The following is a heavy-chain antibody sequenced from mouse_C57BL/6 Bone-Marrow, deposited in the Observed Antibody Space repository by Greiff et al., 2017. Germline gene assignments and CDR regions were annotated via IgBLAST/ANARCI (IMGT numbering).Heavy chain of an antibody. V-gene: IGHV1-69*01. CDR3: ARGAYYFDY. Sequence: QVQLQQPGAELVMPGASVKLSCKASGYNFTSYWMHWVKQRPGQGLEWIGEIDPSDSYTNYNQKFKGKSTLTVDKSSSTAYMQLSSLTSEDSAVYYCARGAYYFDYWGQGTTLTVSS. CDR1: GYNFTSYW. J-gene: IGHJ2*01. CDR2: IDPSDSYT.